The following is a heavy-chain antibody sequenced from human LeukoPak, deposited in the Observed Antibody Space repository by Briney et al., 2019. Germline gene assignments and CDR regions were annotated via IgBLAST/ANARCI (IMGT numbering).Heavy chain of an antibody. CDR2: IYTSGST. Sequence: SETLSLTCTVSGGSISSGSYYWSWIRQPAGKGLEWIGRIYTSGSTNYNPSLKSRVTISVDTSNNQFSLKLSSVTAADTAVYYCARAPYYDSLGYAFDIWGQGTMVTVSS. V-gene: IGHV4-61*02. D-gene: IGHD3-3*01. J-gene: IGHJ3*02. CDR1: GGSISSGSYY. CDR3: ARAPYYDSLGYAFDI.